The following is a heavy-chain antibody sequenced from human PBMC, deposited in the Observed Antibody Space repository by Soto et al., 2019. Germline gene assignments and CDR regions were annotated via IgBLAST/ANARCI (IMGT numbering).Heavy chain of an antibody. V-gene: IGHV3-30*18. CDR3: AKTLNTVTDFDY. J-gene: IGHJ4*02. Sequence: QVQLVESGGGVVQPGRSLRLSCAASGFTFSSYGMHWVRQAPGKGLEWVAVISYDGSNKYYADSVKGRFTISRDNSKNTLYLQMNSLRAEDTAVYYGAKTLNTVTDFDYWGQGTLVTVSS. D-gene: IGHD4-4*01. CDR2: ISYDGSNK. CDR1: GFTFSSYG.